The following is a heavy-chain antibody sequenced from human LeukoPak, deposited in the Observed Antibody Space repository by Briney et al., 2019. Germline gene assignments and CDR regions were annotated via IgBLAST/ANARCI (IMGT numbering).Heavy chain of an antibody. CDR2: ISYDGSNK. J-gene: IGHJ6*03. CDR3: AKDRQLGYYYYYYMDV. V-gene: IGHV3-30*18. Sequence: GGSLRLSCAASGFTFSSYGMHWVRQAPGKGLEWVAVISYDGSNKYYADSVKGRFTISRDNSKNTLYLQMNSLRAEDTAVYYCAKDRQLGYYYYYYMDVWGKGTTVTVSS. D-gene: IGHD6-13*01. CDR1: GFTFSSYG.